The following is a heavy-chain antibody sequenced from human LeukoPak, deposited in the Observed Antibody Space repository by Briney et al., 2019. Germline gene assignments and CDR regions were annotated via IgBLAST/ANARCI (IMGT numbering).Heavy chain of an antibody. D-gene: IGHD3-22*01. CDR2: ISGSSRVI. J-gene: IGHJ4*02. Sequence: GGSLRLSCAATGFTFSGYSMNWVRQAPGKGLEWVSYISGSSRVIYYADSVKGRFTISRDNAKNSLYLQMSSLRDDDTAVYFCARDFDTSGYSFDYWGQGTLVTVSS. CDR3: ARDFDTSGYSFDY. V-gene: IGHV3-48*02. CDR1: GFTFSGYS.